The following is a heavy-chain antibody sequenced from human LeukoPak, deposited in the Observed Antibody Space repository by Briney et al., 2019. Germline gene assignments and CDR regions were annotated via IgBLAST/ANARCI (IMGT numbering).Heavy chain of an antibody. CDR1: GGSISSYY. J-gene: IGHJ3*02. CDR2: IYYSGST. CDR3: ARGLPNDDAFDI. Sequence: NPSETLSLPCTVSGGSISSYYWSWIRQPPGKGLEWIGYIYYSGSTNYNPSLKSRVTISVDTSKNQFSLKLSSVTAADTAVYYCARGLPNDDAFDIWGQGTMVTVSS. D-gene: IGHD2-2*01. V-gene: IGHV4-59*01.